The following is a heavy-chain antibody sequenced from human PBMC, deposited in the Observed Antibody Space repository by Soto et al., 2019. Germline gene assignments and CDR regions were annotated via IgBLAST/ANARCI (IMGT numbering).Heavy chain of an antibody. CDR2: ISYSGST. CDR3: AREVNNYYGMDV. CDR1: GASISSDDYY. Sequence: QVQLQESGPGLVKPSQTLSLTCSISGASISSDDYYWSWFRQPPGKGLEWIGYISYSGSTYYNPSLKSRITISVDTSKTQFSLILSSVTAADTAFFYCAREVNNYYGMDVWGQGTTVTVSS. V-gene: IGHV4-30-4*01. J-gene: IGHJ6*02.